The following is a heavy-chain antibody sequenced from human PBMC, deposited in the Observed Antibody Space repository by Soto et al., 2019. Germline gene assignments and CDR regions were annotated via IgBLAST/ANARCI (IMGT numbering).Heavy chain of an antibody. Sequence: QVQLVQSGAEVKKPGASVKVSCKASGYTFTSSDINWVRQATGQGLEWMGWMNPNNGNTGYAQEFQGRVTMTRDTSIPTAYMELSSLTSDDTAIYYCATSGSGWYLYWGQGTLVTVSS. J-gene: IGHJ4*02. CDR2: MNPNNGNT. CDR1: GYTFTSSD. CDR3: ATSGSGWYLY. D-gene: IGHD6-19*01. V-gene: IGHV1-8*01.